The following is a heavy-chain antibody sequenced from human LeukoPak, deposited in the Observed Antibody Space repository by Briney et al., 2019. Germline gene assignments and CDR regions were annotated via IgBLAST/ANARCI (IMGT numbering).Heavy chain of an antibody. Sequence: ASVKVSCKASGGTFSSYAISWVRQAPGQGLEWMGGIIPIFGRANYAQKFQGRVTITADESTSTAYMELSSLRSEDTAVYYCARDFRGYSYVSGMDVWGQGTTVTVSS. CDR3: ARDFRGYSYVSGMDV. CDR1: GGTFSSYA. V-gene: IGHV1-69*13. D-gene: IGHD5-18*01. CDR2: IIPIFGRA. J-gene: IGHJ6*02.